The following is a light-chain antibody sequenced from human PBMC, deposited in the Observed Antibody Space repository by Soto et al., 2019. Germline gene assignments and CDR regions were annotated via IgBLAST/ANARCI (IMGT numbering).Light chain of an antibody. CDR3: QQYNTYSWP. CDR1: QSISSW. J-gene: IGKJ1*01. Sequence: DVQITQSPSSLSAAVGPRGAITCRASQSISSWLAWYQQMPGKAPKLLIYDASSLHSGVPSRFSGSGSGTEFTLTISRLQPDDFATYYCQQYNTYSWPFGQGTKV. CDR2: DAS. V-gene: IGKV1-5*01.